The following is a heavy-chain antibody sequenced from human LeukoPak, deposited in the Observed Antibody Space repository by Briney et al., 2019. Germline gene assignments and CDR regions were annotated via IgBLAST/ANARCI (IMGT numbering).Heavy chain of an antibody. CDR2: ISSSGTTI. Sequence: PGGALRLSCAASGFTYRDYYMSWIRQAPPKGLEEVSYISSSGTTIYYADSVKGLFTISRDKAKNSLYLQMNSLRAEDTAVYYCARAAGWFDPWGQGTLVTVSS. CDR3: ARAAGWFDP. D-gene: IGHD6-13*01. J-gene: IGHJ5*02. CDR1: GFTYRDYY. V-gene: IGHV3-11*04.